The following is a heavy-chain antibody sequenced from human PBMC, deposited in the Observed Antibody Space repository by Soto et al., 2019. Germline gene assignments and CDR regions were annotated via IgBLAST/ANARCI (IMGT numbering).Heavy chain of an antibody. V-gene: IGHV3-33*01. CDR2: IWYDGSNK. CDR3: ARDSQSLPGGIRRLYWFDP. J-gene: IGHJ5*02. D-gene: IGHD3-10*01. CDR1: GFTFSSYG. Sequence: QVQLVESGGGVVQPGRSLRLSCAASGFTFSSYGMHWVRQAPGKGLEWVAVIWYDGSNKYYADSVKGRFTISRDNSKNTLYLQMNSLRAEDTAVYYCARDSQSLPGGIRRLYWFDPWGQGTLVTVSS.